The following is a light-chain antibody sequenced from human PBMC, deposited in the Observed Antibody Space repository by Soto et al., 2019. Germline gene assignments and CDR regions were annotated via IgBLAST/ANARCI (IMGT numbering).Light chain of an antibody. CDR1: SSDVGGYHY. J-gene: IGLJ2*01. CDR3: CSYAGSYTLV. Sequence: QSALTQPRSVSGSPGQSVTLSCTGTSSDVGGYHYVSWHQHHRGKAPKIIIYDVNKRPSGVPDRFSGSKSGNTASLTISGLQTEDEADYYCCSYAGSYTLVFGGGTKLTVL. CDR2: DVN. V-gene: IGLV2-11*01.